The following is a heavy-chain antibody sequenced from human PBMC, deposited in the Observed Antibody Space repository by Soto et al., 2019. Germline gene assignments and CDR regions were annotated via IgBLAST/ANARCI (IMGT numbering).Heavy chain of an antibody. V-gene: IGHV3-48*02. Sequence: GGSLRLSCAASGFTFSSYSMNWVRQAPGKGLEWVSYISSSSSTIYYADSVKGRFTISRDNAKNSLYLQMNSLRDEDTAVYYCARELNPYYYDSSGYRGAFDIWGQGTMVTGSS. CDR2: ISSSSSTI. D-gene: IGHD3-22*01. CDR1: GFTFSSYS. J-gene: IGHJ3*02. CDR3: ARELNPYYYDSSGYRGAFDI.